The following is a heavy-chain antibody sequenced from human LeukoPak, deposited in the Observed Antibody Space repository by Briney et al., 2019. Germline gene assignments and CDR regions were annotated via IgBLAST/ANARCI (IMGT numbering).Heavy chain of an antibody. V-gene: IGHV3-23*01. CDR1: GFTFSSHG. J-gene: IGHJ3*02. CDR3: AKVGGGMAPI. Sequence: PGGSLRLSCAASGFTFSSHGMNWVRQAPGKGLEWVSGISPNGVITYYADSVEGRFTISRDNSKNTLYLQMNSLRAEDTAVYYCAKVGGGMAPIWGQGIMVTVSS. CDR2: ISPNGVIT. D-gene: IGHD4-23*01.